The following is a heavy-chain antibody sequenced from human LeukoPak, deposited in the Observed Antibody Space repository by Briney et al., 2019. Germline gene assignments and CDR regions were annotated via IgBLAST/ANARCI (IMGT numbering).Heavy chain of an antibody. D-gene: IGHD2-2*02. CDR1: GGAISNYY. Sequence: PSETLSLTCSVSGGAISNYYWSWIRQPAGKGLEWIGRIYTSGNTNYKPSLKSRVTMSVDTSRNQFSLKLSSVTAADTAVYYCARGGGIPDPDYYYYYYMDVWGKGTKVTVSS. CDR3: ARGGGIPDPDYYYYYYMDV. CDR2: IYTSGNT. J-gene: IGHJ6*03. V-gene: IGHV4-4*07.